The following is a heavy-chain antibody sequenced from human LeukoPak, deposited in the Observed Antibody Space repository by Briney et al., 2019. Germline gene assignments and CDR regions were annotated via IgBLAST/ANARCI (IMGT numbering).Heavy chain of an antibody. CDR3: ARDRHIVVVTAIHDAFDI. V-gene: IGHV1-69*04. CDR1: GGTFSSYA. Sequence: SVKISCKASGGTFSSYAISWVRQAPGQGLEWMGRIIPILGIANYAQKFQGRVTITADKSTSTAYMELSSLRSEDTAVYYCARDRHIVVVTAIHDAFDIWGQGTMVTVSS. CDR2: IIPILGIA. J-gene: IGHJ3*02. D-gene: IGHD2-21*02.